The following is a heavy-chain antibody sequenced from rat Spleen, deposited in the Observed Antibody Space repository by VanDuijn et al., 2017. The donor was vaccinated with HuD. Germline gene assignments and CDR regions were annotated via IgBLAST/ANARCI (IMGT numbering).Heavy chain of an antibody. D-gene: IGHD4-3*01. CDR2: ISPSGGST. J-gene: IGHJ2*01. V-gene: IGHV5-25*01. CDR3: AKVEFGGFDY. CDR1: GFTFSNYY. Sequence: EVQLVESGGGVVQPGRSLKLSCAASGFTFSNYYMAWVRQAPTKGLEWVASISPSGGSTYYPDSVKGRFTISRDNAKGIQYLQMDSLTSEDTATYYCAKVEFGGFDYWGQGVMVTVSS.